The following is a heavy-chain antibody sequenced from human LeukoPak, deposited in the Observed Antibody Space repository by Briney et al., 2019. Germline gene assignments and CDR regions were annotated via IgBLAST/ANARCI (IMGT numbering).Heavy chain of an antibody. CDR1: GGSISSGGYY. CDR3: AASMALAGMFDY. Sequence: SETLSLTCTVSGGSISSGGYYWSWLRQHPGKGLEWIGYIYYSGSTYYNPSLKSRVTISVDTSKNQFSLKLSSVTAADTAVYYCAASMALAGMFDYWGQGTLVTVSS. V-gene: IGHV4-31*03. J-gene: IGHJ4*02. CDR2: IYYSGST. D-gene: IGHD6-19*01.